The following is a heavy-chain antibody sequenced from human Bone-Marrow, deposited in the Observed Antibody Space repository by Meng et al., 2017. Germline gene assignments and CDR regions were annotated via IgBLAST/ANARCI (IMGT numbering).Heavy chain of an antibody. CDR1: GFTFSSYW. J-gene: IGHJ6*02. V-gene: IGHV3-7*01. CDR3: ARARAVAGTRRGNYYYYGMDV. Sequence: GGSLRLSCAASGFTFSSYWTSWVRQAPGKGLEWVANIKQDGSEKYYVDSVKGRFTISRDNAKNSLYLQMNSLRAEDTAVYYCARARAVAGTRRGNYYYYGMDVWGQGTTVTVSS. CDR2: IKQDGSEK. D-gene: IGHD6-19*01.